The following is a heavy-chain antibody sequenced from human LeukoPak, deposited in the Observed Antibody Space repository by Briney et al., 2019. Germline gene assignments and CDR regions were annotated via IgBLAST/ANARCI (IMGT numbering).Heavy chain of an antibody. Sequence: PSETLSLTCTVSGGSISSYYWSWIRQPPGKGLEWVGYIYYSGSTNYNPSLKSRVTISVDTSKNQFSLKLSSVTAADTAVYYCAILKRGYSYGFYYYYYMDVWGKGTTVTISS. J-gene: IGHJ6*03. CDR3: AILKRGYSYGFYYYYYMDV. V-gene: IGHV4-59*12. CDR2: IYYSGST. CDR1: GGSISSYY. D-gene: IGHD5-18*01.